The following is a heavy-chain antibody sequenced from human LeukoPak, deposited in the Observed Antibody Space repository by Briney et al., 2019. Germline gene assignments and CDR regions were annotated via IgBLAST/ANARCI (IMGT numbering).Heavy chain of an antibody. CDR2: INPKSGGT. D-gene: IGHD3-10*01. Sequence: ASAKVSCKASGYTFSRYYMYWVRQAPGQGPECMGWINPKSGGTNYTQKFQGRVTMTRDTSISTAYLEVSRLRSDDTAVYYCLRVVGDISGNYFDYWGQGTLVTVSS. V-gene: IGHV1-2*02. CDR3: LRVVGDISGNYFDY. J-gene: IGHJ4*02. CDR1: GYTFSRYY.